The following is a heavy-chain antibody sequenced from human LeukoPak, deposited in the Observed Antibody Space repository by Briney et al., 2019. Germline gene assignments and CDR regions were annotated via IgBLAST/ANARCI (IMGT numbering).Heavy chain of an antibody. D-gene: IGHD4-23*01. V-gene: IGHV3-48*01. CDR2: ISSTSVI. J-gene: IGHJ4*02. Sequence: PGGSLRLSCAVSGFTFSGYNMNWVRQAPGKGLEWIAYISSTSVIYYADSLKGRFTISRDNAKTSLYLQMNSLRVDDTSVYYCAREGDGSNSGFAYWGQGTLVTVSS. CDR1: GFTFSGYN. CDR3: AREGDGSNSGFAY.